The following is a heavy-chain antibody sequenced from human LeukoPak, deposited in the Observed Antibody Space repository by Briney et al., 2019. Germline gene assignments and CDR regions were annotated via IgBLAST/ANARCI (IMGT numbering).Heavy chain of an antibody. D-gene: IGHD6-13*01. CDR2: ISASGTLT. J-gene: IGHJ4*02. CDR1: GFSFSSYE. CDR3: ARIIAAAEYFDY. V-gene: IGHV3-48*03. Sequence: GGSLRLSCAASGFSFSSYEMNWVRQAPGKGLEWISYISASGTLTHYADSVGGRFTISRDNAKNSLYLQMNSLRAEDTAVYYCARIIAAAEYFDYWGQGTLVTVSS.